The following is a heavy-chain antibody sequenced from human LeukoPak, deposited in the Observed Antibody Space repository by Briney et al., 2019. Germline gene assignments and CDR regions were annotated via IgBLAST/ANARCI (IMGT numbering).Heavy chain of an antibody. CDR2: INHSGST. CDR1: GGSFSGYY. V-gene: IGHV4-34*01. J-gene: IGHJ5*02. Sequence: SETLSLTCAVYGGSFSGYYWSWIRQPPGKGLEWIGEINHSGSTNYNPSLKSRVTISVDTSKSQFSLKLSSVTAADTAVYYCARGGGYNWFDPWGQGTLVTVSS. CDR3: ARGGGYNWFDP.